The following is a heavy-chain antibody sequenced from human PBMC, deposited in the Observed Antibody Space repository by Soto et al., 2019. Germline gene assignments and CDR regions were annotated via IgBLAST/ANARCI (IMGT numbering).Heavy chain of an antibody. CDR1: GYTFTSYY. D-gene: IGHD6-13*01. CDR3: ARSIVADGTNWFDP. J-gene: IGHJ5*02. Sequence: ASVKVSCKASGYTFTSYYMNWVRQAPGQGPEWMGIIYPSGGSTSYAQKFQGGVTMTRDTSTSTVYMELSSLRSEDTAVYYCARSIVADGTNWFDPWGQGTLVTVSS. V-gene: IGHV1-46*01. CDR2: IYPSGGST.